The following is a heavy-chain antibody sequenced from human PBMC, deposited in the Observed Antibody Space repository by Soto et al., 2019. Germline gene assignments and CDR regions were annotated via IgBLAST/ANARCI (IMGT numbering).Heavy chain of an antibody. CDR3: AGSLGYCSSTSCYTPSIDAFDI. CDR1: GYSFTSYW. J-gene: IGHJ3*02. V-gene: IGHV5-51*01. CDR2: IYPGDSDT. D-gene: IGHD2-2*02. Sequence: GESLKISCXGSGYSFTSYWIGWVRQMPGKGLEWMGIIYPGDSDTRYSPSFQGQVTISADKSISTAYLQWSSLKASDTAMYYCAGSLGYCSSTSCYTPSIDAFDIWGQGTMVTVSS.